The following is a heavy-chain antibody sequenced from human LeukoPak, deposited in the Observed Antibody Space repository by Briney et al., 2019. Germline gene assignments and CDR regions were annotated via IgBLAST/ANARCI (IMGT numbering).Heavy chain of an antibody. CDR3: AKSRVAVPGRLNYFDS. V-gene: IGHV3-23*01. D-gene: IGHD6-19*01. Sequence: GSLRLSCAASGFTFKNYALTWVRQAPGKGPEWVSGISGTGGSTFYADSVKGRFTISRDNPRNTLFLQMDYLKAEDTAIYYCAKSRVAVPGRLNYFDSWGQGAQVTVSS. CDR1: GFTFKNYA. CDR2: ISGTGGST. J-gene: IGHJ4*02.